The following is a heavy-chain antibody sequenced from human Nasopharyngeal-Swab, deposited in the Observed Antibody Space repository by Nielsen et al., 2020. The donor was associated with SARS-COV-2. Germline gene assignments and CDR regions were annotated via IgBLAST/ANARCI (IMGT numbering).Heavy chain of an antibody. V-gene: IGHV3-15*01. D-gene: IGHD3-10*01. J-gene: IGHJ4*02. CDR3: TPSGAH. CDR2: IKSKTDGGTT. Sequence: GESLKISCAASGFTFSNAWMSWVRQAPGKGLEWVGRIKSKTDGGTTNYAAPVKGRFTNPRDDSKNTLYLQMNRLKTEETAVYYCTPSGAHRGQGTLVTVSS. CDR1: GFTFSNAW.